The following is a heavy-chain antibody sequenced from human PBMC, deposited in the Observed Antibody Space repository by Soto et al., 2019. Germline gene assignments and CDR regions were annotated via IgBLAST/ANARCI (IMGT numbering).Heavy chain of an antibody. CDR2: ISSSSSTI. J-gene: IGHJ6*04. V-gene: IGHV3-48*02. Sequence: EVQLVESGGGLVQPGGYLRLSCAASGFTFSSYSMNWVRQAPGKGLEWVSYISSSSSTIYYADSVKGRFTISRDNAKNSLYLQRNSLRDEDTAVYYCARIGAGYDFWSGYYKYYYYYGMDVWGKGTTVTVSS. CDR3: ARIGAGYDFWSGYYKYYYYYGMDV. CDR1: GFTFSSYS. D-gene: IGHD3-3*01.